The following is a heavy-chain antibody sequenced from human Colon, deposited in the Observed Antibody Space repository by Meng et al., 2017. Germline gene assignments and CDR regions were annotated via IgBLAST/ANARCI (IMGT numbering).Heavy chain of an antibody. CDR3: ARGDSAEYFQH. CDR1: SGSISIYY. J-gene: IGHJ1*01. V-gene: IGHV4-59*08. CDR2: THYTGSS. Sequence: QVQLQESGPGLVKPSETLSLTCTVSSGSISIYYWSWIRQPPGKGLEWIGYTHYTGSSNYNPSLKSRVTASVDTSKNQFSLKLSSVTAADTAVYYCARGDSAEYFQHWGQGTLVTVSS. D-gene: IGHD2-21*02.